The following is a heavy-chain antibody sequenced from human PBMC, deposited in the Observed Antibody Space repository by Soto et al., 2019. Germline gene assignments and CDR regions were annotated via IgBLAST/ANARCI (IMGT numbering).Heavy chain of an antibody. Sequence: GGSLRLSCAASGFTFSDHYMDWVRQAPGKGLEWVGRTRNKANSYTTEYAASVKGRFTISRDDSKNSLYLQMNSLKTEDTAVYYCAREEHSSSWYLSDYYYYYYMDVWGKGTTVTVSS. D-gene: IGHD6-13*01. CDR1: GFTFSDHY. V-gene: IGHV3-72*01. J-gene: IGHJ6*03. CDR2: TRNKANSYTT. CDR3: AREEHSSSWYLSDYYYYYYMDV.